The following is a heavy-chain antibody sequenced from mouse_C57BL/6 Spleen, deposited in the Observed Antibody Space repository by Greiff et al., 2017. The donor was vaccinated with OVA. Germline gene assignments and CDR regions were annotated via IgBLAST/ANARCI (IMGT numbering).Heavy chain of an antibody. CDR2: ISYDGSN. D-gene: IGHD1-1*01. CDR1: GYSITSGYY. V-gene: IGHV3-6*01. Sequence: EVQLQQSGPGLVKPSQSLSLTCSVTGYSITSGYYWNWIRQFPGNKLEWMGYISYDGSNNYNPSLKNRISITRDTSKNQFFLKLNSVTTEDTATYYCARRDYGSPFDYWGQGTTLTVSS. CDR3: ARRDYGSPFDY. J-gene: IGHJ2*01.